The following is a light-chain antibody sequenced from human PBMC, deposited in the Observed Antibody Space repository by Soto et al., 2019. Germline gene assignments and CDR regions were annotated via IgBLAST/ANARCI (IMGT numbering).Light chain of an antibody. V-gene: IGLV3-1*01. CDR1: KLGSKY. Sequence: SYELTQPPSVSVSPGQTASTICSGDKLGSKYVCWYQEKPGQSPDLVIYQDRKRTSGIPERFSGSNSGNRATLTISGTQALDEAHYYCQTWDNTTVVFGGGTKLTVL. CDR2: QDR. CDR3: QTWDNTTVV. J-gene: IGLJ2*01.